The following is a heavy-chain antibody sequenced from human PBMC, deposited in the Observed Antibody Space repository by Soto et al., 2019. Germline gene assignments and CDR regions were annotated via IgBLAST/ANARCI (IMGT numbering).Heavy chain of an antibody. CDR1: GYSISSGYY. V-gene: IGHV4-38-2*01. CDR3: ARVTDGMDV. J-gene: IGHJ6*02. CDR2: IYHSGST. D-gene: IGHD5-18*01. Sequence: SETLSLTCAVSGYSISSGYYWGWIRQPPGKGLEWIGSIYHSGSTYYNPSPKSRVTISVDTSKNQFSLKLSSVTAADTAVYYCARVTDGMDVWGQGTTVTVSS.